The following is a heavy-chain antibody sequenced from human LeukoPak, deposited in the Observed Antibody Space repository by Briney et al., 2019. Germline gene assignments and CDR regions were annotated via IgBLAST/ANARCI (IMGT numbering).Heavy chain of an antibody. J-gene: IGHJ3*02. V-gene: IGHV4-39*01. CDR1: GGSISSSSYY. CDR3: ASAHSSGWYGDAFDI. Sequence: SETLSLTGTVSGGSISSSSYYWGWIRQPPGKGLEWIGSIYYSGSTYYNPSLKSRVTISVDTSKNQFSLRLSSVTAADTAVYYCASAHSSGWYGDAFDIWGQGTMVTVSS. CDR2: IYYSGST. D-gene: IGHD6-19*01.